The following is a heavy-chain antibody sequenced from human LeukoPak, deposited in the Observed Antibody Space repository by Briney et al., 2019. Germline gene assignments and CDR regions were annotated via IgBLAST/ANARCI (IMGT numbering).Heavy chain of an antibody. CDR2: INPHSGAT. V-gene: IGHV1-2*02. CDR1: GYTFIDYY. CDR3: ARDYPVDYYLDV. D-gene: IGHD3-16*02. Sequence: ASVKVSCKASGYTFIDYYLHWVRQAPGQGREWMGWINPHSGATNSAQRFQGRVTMTRDTSMGTAYMELSGLRYDDTAVYYCARDYPVDYYLDVWGKGTTVTVSS. J-gene: IGHJ6*03.